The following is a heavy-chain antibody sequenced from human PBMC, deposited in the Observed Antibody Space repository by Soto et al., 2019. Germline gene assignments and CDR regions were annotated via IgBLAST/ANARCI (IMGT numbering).Heavy chain of an antibody. CDR2: ICNSGST. Sequence: QVQLQESGPGLLKPSETLSLTCTVSGGSIRSYCWTWIRQPPGEGLEWIGCICNSGSTNYNPSLKRRVTISVDTQMHQFTLPLSSVTVADTAVYYCAGGGSIVVATRPLMDVWGKGTTVTVS. CDR1: GGSIRSYC. J-gene: IGHJ6*03. V-gene: IGHV4-59*08. D-gene: IGHD3-22*01. CDR3: AGGGSIVVATRPLMDV.